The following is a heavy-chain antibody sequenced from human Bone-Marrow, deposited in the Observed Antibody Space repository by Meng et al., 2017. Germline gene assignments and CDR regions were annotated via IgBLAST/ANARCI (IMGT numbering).Heavy chain of an antibody. CDR2: INIDGSST. J-gene: IGHJ4*02. CDR3: AQLGTTDY. D-gene: IGHD6-13*01. V-gene: IGHV3-74*02. CDR1: GFTFSSYG. Sequence: VELVEAGGGVVQPGRSLSLPCAASGFTFSSYGMHWVRQAPGKGLVWVSRINIDGSSTIYADSVEGRFTISRDNAKNTLYLQMNSLRVDDTAVYYCAQLGTTDYWGQGALVTVSS.